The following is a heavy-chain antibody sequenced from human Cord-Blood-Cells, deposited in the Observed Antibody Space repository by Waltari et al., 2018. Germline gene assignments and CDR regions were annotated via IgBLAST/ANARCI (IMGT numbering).Heavy chain of an antibody. Sequence: QVQLVQSGAEVKKPGSSVKVSCKASGGTFSSYAISWVRPAPGQGLEWMGGIIPIFGTANYAQKFQGRVTITADESTSTAYMELSSLRSEDTAVYYCARDYDCSSTSCDAFDIWGQGTMVTVSS. CDR3: ARDYDCSSTSCDAFDI. D-gene: IGHD2-2*01. V-gene: IGHV1-69*01. J-gene: IGHJ3*02. CDR2: IIPIFGTA. CDR1: GGTFSSYA.